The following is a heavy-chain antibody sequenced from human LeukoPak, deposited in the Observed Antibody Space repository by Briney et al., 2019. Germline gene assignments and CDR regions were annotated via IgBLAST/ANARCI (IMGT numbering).Heavy chain of an antibody. CDR2: IYYSGST. CDR1: GGSISSYY. D-gene: IGHD4/OR15-4a*01. V-gene: IGHV4-59*08. J-gene: IGHJ3*02. Sequence: PSETLSLTCTVSGGSISSYYWSWIRQPPGKGLEWIGYIYYSGSTNYNPSLKSRVTISVDTSKNQFSLKLSSVTAADTAVYCCARPDTNYGAGAFDIWGQGTMVTVSS. CDR3: ARPDTNYGAGAFDI.